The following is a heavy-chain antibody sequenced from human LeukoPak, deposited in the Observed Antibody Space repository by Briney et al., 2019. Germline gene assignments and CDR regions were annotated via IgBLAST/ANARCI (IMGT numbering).Heavy chain of an antibody. V-gene: IGHV4-59*01. CDR2: IYYSGST. CDR1: GGSISSYY. D-gene: IGHD3-3*01. J-gene: IGHJ3*02. CDR3: ARDGITIFGVAHSYDAFDI. Sequence: SETLSLTCTVPGGSISSYYWSWIRQPPGKGLEWIGYIYYSGSTNFNPSLKSRVTISVDTSKNQFSLKLSSVTAADTAVYYCARDGITIFGVAHSYDAFDIWGQGTMVTVSS.